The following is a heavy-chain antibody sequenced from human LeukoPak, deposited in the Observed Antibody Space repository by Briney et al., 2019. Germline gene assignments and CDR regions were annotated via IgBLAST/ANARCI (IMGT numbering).Heavy chain of an antibody. V-gene: IGHV1-8*02. D-gene: IGHD6-13*01. CDR2: MNPNSGNT. Sequence: ASVKVSCKASGYTFTSYGISWVRQAPGQGLEWMGWMNPNSGNTGYAQKFQGRVTMTRNTSISTAYMELSSLRSEDTAVYYCARGLTFIAALDYWGQGTLVTVSS. CDR3: ARGLTFIAALDY. J-gene: IGHJ4*02. CDR1: GYTFTSYG.